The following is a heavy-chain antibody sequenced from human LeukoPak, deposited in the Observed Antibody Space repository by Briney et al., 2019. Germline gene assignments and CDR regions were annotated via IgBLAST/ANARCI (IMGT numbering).Heavy chain of an antibody. V-gene: IGHV1-46*01. J-gene: IGHJ5*02. CDR2: INPSGGST. Sequence: ASVKVSCKASGYTFTSYYMHWVRQAPGQGLEWMGIINPSGGSTSYAQKFQGRVTMTRDTSTSTVYMELSSLRSEDTAVYYCARVKPPLRLFGWFDPWGQGTLVTVSS. CDR3: ARVKPPLRLFGWFDP. CDR1: GYTFTSYY. D-gene: IGHD3-10*01.